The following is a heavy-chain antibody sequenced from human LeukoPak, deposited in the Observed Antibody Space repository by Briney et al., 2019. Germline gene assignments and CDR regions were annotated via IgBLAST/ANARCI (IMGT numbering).Heavy chain of an antibody. CDR1: GGTFSSYA. D-gene: IGHD4-23*01. Sequence: SVKVSCKASGGTFSSYAISWARQAPGQGLEWMGGIIPIFGTANYAQKFQGRVTITADESTSTAYMELSSLRSEDTAVYYCARGDYGGNPWDWFDPWGQGTLVTVSS. V-gene: IGHV1-69*13. J-gene: IGHJ5*02. CDR3: ARGDYGGNPWDWFDP. CDR2: IIPIFGTA.